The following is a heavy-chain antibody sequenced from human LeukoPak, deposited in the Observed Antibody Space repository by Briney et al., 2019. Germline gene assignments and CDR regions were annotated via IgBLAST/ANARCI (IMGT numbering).Heavy chain of an antibody. Sequence: PSETLSLTCTVSGGSIGGYYWSWLRQSPQKGLEWVAYIYYGGSTNYNPSLRSRATISVDTSEKHFSLTLRSVTAAGTAVYLCPRGLIAAREYYFDSWGERTLVTVSS. V-gene: IGHV4-59*01. CDR1: GGSIGGYY. CDR3: PRGLIAAREYYFDS. J-gene: IGHJ4*02. D-gene: IGHD6-6*01. CDR2: IYYGGST.